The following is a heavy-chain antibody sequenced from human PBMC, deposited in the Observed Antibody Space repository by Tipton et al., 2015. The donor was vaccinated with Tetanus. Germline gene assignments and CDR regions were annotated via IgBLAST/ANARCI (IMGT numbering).Heavy chain of an antibody. Sequence: TLSLTCTVSGGSITNGGYYWSWIRQHPGKGLEWLGYISHSGTTNYNPSLMSRVTLSLDTARGQFSLKLTSVTAADAAVYFCARDRRDFAYDSRGFYSPLYYFDNWGQGVRVTVSS. V-gene: IGHV4-30-4*08. D-gene: IGHD3-22*01. J-gene: IGHJ4*02. CDR3: ARDRRDFAYDSRGFYSPLYYFDN. CDR1: GGSITNGGYY. CDR2: ISHSGTT.